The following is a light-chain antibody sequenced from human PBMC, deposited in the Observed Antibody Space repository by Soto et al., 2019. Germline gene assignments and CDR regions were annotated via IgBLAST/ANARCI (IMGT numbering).Light chain of an antibody. CDR1: NSNIGNNY. V-gene: IGLV1-51*01. CDR3: GTWDNILRGGV. J-gene: IGLJ3*02. Sequence: QSVLTQPPSVSAAPGQRVTISCSGSNSNIGNNYVSWFQQLPGTAPKLLIIDNDKRPSGIPDRFSGSRSGTSATLGITGLQTGDEADYYCGTWDNILRGGVFGGGTKVTVL. CDR2: DND.